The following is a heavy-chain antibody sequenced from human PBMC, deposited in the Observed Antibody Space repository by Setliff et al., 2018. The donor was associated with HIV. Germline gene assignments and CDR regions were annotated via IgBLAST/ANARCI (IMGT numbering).Heavy chain of an antibody. D-gene: IGHD6-6*01. CDR2: IYTSGST. CDR1: GGSISSYY. J-gene: IGHJ5*02. V-gene: IGHV4-4*09. Sequence: SETLSLTCTVSGGSISSYYWRWIRQPPGKGLEWIGYIYTSGSTNYNPSLKSRVTISVYTSKNQFSLKLSSVTAADTAVYYCARNHYSISSVGRLQNWFDPWGQGTLVTVSS. CDR3: ARNHYSISSVGRLQNWFDP.